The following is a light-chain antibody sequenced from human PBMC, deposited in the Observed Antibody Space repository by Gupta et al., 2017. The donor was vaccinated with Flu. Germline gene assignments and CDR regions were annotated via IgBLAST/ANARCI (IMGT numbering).Light chain of an antibody. CDR1: QSVRNTY. V-gene: IGKV3-20*01. Sequence: EAVLTQSPGTLSLSPGERATLSCRASQSVRNTYLAWYQQKPGQAPRLLIYGASNRAAGIPDRFSGGGSGTDFTLTISRLETEDFAVYYCQLFGSSLFTFGGGTTVEIK. J-gene: IGKJ4*01. CDR2: GAS. CDR3: QLFGSSLFT.